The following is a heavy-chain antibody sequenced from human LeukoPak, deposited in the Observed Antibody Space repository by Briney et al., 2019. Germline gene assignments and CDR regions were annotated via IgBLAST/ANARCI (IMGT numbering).Heavy chain of an antibody. Sequence: GGSLRLSCAASGFTFSKTWMSWVRQAPGKGLEWVACIMEDGSVQKYVDSVRGRFTISRDNTRNSLYLQMNSLRVEDTAVYYCAKDRVGGALEFWGQGTLATVSS. CDR2: IMEDGSVQ. CDR3: AKDRVGGALEF. CDR1: GFTFSKTW. J-gene: IGHJ4*02. D-gene: IGHD2-21*01. V-gene: IGHV3-7*04.